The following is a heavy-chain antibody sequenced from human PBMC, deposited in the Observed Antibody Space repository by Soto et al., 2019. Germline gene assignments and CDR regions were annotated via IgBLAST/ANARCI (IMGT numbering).Heavy chain of an antibody. CDR1: GFTFSSYW. CDR2: INSDGSST. V-gene: IGHV3-74*01. Sequence: GGSLRLSCAASGFTFSSYWMHWVRQAPGKGLVWVSRINSDGSSTNYADSVKGRFTISRDNAKNTLYLQMNSLRAEDTAVYYCARDNEYSSSYYYYGMDVWGQGTTVTVSS. CDR3: ARDNEYSSSYYYYGMDV. J-gene: IGHJ6*02. D-gene: IGHD6-6*01.